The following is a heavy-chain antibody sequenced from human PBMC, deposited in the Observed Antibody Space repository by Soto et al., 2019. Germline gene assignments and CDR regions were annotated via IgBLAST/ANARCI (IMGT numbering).Heavy chain of an antibody. D-gene: IGHD6-6*01. J-gene: IGHJ3*02. Sequence: VQLLEWGGDLVHPGGSLRLSCAASGFAFSSHPMSWVRQAPERGLEWVSGISDSGGLTYNADSVKGRFTISRDNSKNTLYLQMNSLRAEDTALYYCARRAFGSSRSFDIWGQGTMVTVSS. CDR3: ARRAFGSSRSFDI. CDR1: GFAFSSHP. V-gene: IGHV3-23*01. CDR2: ISDSGGLT.